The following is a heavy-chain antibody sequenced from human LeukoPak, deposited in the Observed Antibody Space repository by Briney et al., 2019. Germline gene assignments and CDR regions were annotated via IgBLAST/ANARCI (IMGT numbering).Heavy chain of an antibody. Sequence: GGSLRLSCAASTRFSFDDYGMSWVRQAPGKGLEWVSGFDGSGDGTYYVDSVKGRFTISRDNSENTVYLQMNSVRAEDTAVYYCARGSGYSHWGQGTLVTVSS. J-gene: IGHJ4*02. CDR3: ARGSGYSH. V-gene: IGHV3-23*01. CDR1: TRFSFDDYG. CDR2: FDGSGDGT. D-gene: IGHD3-3*01.